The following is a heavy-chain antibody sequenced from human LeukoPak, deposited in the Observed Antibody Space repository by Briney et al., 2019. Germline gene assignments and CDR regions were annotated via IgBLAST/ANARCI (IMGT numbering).Heavy chain of an antibody. D-gene: IGHD3-10*01. CDR1: GFSFSSYA. CDR3: ARDRGGKYPFDY. V-gene: IGHV3-23*01. CDR2: ISGSGGST. Sequence: SGGSLRLSCAASGFSFSSYAMSWVRQAPGKGLEWVSAISGSGGSTYYADSVKVRLTISRDNSKNTLYLQMSSLRAEETAVYYCARDRGGKYPFDYWGEGTLVTVSS. J-gene: IGHJ4*02.